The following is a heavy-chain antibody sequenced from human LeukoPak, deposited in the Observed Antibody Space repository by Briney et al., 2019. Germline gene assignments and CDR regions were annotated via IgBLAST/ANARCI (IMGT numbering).Heavy chain of an antibody. D-gene: IGHD3-22*01. CDR2: ISGSSGST. J-gene: IGHJ5*02. CDR1: GFTFSSYA. CDR3: AKDQVVITTTGSWFDP. Sequence: GGSLRLSCAVSGFTFSSYAINWVRQAPGKGLEWVSSISGSSGSTFYADSVKGRFTISRDNSKNTLHLQMNSLRAEDTAVYYCAKDQVVITTTGSWFDPWGQGTLVTVSS. V-gene: IGHV3-23*01.